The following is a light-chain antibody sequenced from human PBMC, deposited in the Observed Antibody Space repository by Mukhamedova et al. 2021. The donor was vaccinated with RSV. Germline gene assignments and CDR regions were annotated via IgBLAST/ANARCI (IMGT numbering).Light chain of an antibody. V-gene: IGKV1-9*01. Sequence: GVPSRFSGSGSGTEFTLTISSLQPEDFATYYCQQLNSYTSMYTFGQGTKLEI. CDR3: QQLNSYTSMYT. J-gene: IGKJ2*01.